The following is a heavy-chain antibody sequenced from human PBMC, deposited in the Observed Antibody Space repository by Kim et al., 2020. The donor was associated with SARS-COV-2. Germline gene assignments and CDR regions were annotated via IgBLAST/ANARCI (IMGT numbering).Heavy chain of an antibody. CDR1: GFTFSSYA. V-gene: IGHV3-30*04. CDR3: ARDGGYCSSTSCYGRFDY. D-gene: IGHD2-2*01. Sequence: GGSLRLSCAASGFTFSSYAMHWVRQAPGKGLEWVAVISYDGSNKYYADSVKGRFTISRDNSKNTLYLQMNSLRAEDTAVYYCARDGGYCSSTSCYGRFDYWGQGTLVTVSS. J-gene: IGHJ4*02. CDR2: ISYDGSNK.